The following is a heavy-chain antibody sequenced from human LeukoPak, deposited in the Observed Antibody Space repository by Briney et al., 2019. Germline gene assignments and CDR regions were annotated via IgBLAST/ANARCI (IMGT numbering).Heavy chain of an antibody. V-gene: IGHV3-23*01. CDR1: GFTFSSNA. CDR3: AKESIVATIMGIDY. CDR2: ISGSGGST. D-gene: IGHD5-12*01. Sequence: GGSLRLSCAASGFTFSSNAMSWVRQAPGKGPEWVAAISGSGGSTYYADSVKGRFTISRDNSKNTLYLQMNNLRAEDTAVYYCAKESIVATIMGIDYWGQGTLVTVSS. J-gene: IGHJ4*02.